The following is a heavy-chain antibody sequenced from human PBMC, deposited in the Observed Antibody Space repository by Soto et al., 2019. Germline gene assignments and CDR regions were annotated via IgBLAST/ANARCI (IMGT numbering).Heavy chain of an antibody. Sequence: PGGSLRLSCAASGFTFSSYAMSWVRQAPGKGLEWVSAISGSGGSTYYADSVKGRFTTSRDNSKNTLYLQMNSLRAEDTAVYYCAKEQLLYYYYYGMDVWGQGTTVTVSS. CDR2: ISGSGGST. CDR3: AKEQLLYYYYYGMDV. D-gene: IGHD2-2*01. V-gene: IGHV3-23*01. CDR1: GFTFSSYA. J-gene: IGHJ6*02.